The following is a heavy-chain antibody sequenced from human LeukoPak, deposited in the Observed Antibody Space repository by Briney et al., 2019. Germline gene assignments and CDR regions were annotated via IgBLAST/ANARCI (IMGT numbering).Heavy chain of an antibody. CDR2: ISDNGGET. J-gene: IGHJ4*02. D-gene: IGHD3-22*01. CDR3: ATDRERDPSVYYLV. Sequence: GGSLRLSCAASGFTFSSYAMSWVRQAPEKGLEWISTISDNGGETYYADSVKGRFAISRDNSKNTLFPQMNSLRAEDSAVYYCATDRERDPSVYYLVGGQGTLITVSS. CDR1: GFTFSSYA. V-gene: IGHV3-23*01.